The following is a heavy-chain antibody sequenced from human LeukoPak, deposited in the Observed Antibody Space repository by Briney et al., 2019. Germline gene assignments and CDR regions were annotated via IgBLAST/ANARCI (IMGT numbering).Heavy chain of an antibody. CDR1: GYSISSGYY. J-gene: IGHJ4*02. Sequence: SETLSLTCTVSGYSISSGYYWGWIRQPPGKGLEWIGSIYYSGSTNYNPSLKSRVTISVDTSKNQFSLKLGSVTAADTAVYYCARAARELRLWNYFDYWGQGTLVTVSS. D-gene: IGHD1-7*01. CDR3: ARAARELRLWNYFDY. CDR2: IYYSGST. V-gene: IGHV4-38-2*02.